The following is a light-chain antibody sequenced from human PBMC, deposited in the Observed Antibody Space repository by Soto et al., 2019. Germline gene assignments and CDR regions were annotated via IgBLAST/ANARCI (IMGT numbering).Light chain of an antibody. CDR1: SSNIGSNT. CDR2: SNN. CDR3: AAWDDSLNYV. J-gene: IGLJ1*01. Sequence: QSGLTQPRSASGTPGRRVTISCYGSSSNIGSNTVNWYQQLPGTAPKLLIYSNNQRPSGVPDRFSGSKSGTSASLAISGLQSEDEADYYCAAWDDSLNYVFGTGTKVTVL. V-gene: IGLV1-44*01.